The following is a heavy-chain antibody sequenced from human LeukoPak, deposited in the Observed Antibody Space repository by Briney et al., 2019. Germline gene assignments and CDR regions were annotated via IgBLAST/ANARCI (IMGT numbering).Heavy chain of an antibody. J-gene: IGHJ4*02. V-gene: IGHV4-59*01. CDR1: GGSMSPYY. CDR2: IYYSGIT. D-gene: IGHD6-19*01. Sequence: SETLSLTCTVSGGSMSPYYWSWIRQPPGKGLEWIGYIYYSGITKYNSSLKSRVSIAIDTSKRVFSLILNSVTAADTAIYYCARVTGSGSYGFDFWGQGTLVSVSS. CDR3: ARVTGSGSYGFDF.